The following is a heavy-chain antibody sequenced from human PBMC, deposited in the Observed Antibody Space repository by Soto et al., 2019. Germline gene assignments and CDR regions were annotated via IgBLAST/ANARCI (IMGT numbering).Heavy chain of an antibody. J-gene: IGHJ4*02. V-gene: IGHV4-61*01. Sequence: SATPSLTCPMSGGTVSSGSYYWSWQRQPPGKGLEWIGYIYYSGSTNYNPSLKSRVTISVDTSKNQFSLKLSSVTAADTAVYYCARWLLYDRSGYYRYFDYWGQGTLV. CDR1: GGTVSSGSYY. CDR2: IYYSGST. D-gene: IGHD3-22*01. CDR3: ARWLLYDRSGYYRYFDY.